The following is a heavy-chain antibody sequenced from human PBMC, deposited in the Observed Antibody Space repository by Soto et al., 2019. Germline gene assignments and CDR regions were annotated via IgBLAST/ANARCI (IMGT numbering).Heavy chain of an antibody. Sequence: PSETLSLTCTVSGSSISGYYWSWIRQPPGKGLEWIGYIYYSRSTNYNPSLKSRVTISVDTSKNQFSLKLTSVTAADTAVYYCASIDPNNDYWGRGTLVTVSS. CDR3: ASIDPNNDY. CDR1: GSSISGYY. V-gene: IGHV4-59*01. J-gene: IGHJ4*02. CDR2: IYYSRST. D-gene: IGHD1-1*01.